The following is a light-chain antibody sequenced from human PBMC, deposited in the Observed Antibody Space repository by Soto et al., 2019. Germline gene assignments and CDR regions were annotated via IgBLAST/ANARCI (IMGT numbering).Light chain of an antibody. Sequence: LTQPSSVSGSPGQSIAISCTGTSRDVGGYDYVSWYQQHPDKAPKLMIYEVTKRPSWVSNRFSGSKSGNTASLTISGLQPEDEADYYCSSHTSGSTRVFGSGTKVTVL. V-gene: IGLV2-14*01. CDR2: EVT. J-gene: IGLJ1*01. CDR1: SRDVGGYDY. CDR3: SSHTSGSTRV.